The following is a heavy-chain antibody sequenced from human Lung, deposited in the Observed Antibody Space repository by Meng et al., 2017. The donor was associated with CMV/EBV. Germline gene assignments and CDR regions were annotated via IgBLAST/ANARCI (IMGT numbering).Heavy chain of an antibody. CDR1: GYSLISYW. CDR2: IHPGDSET. CDR3: ARSRRITIFGVAVRRSDDFAI. D-gene: IGHD3-3*01. J-gene: IGHJ3*02. Sequence: XVSCKGSGYSLISYWIGWVRQMPGKGLEWMGIIHPGDSETRYSPSFQGQATISADKSITTAYLQWSSLEASDTAMSYCARSRRITIFGVAVRRSDDFAIWGQGTMVTVTS. V-gene: IGHV5-51*01.